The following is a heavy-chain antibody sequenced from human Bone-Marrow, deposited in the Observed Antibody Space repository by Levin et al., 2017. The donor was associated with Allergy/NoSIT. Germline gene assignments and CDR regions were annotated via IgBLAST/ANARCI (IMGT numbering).Heavy chain of an antibody. V-gene: IGHV3-9*01. CDR3: AKEGRVVIHPVVHYGLDV. D-gene: IGHD3-3*01. Sequence: PGGSLRLSCGVSGFNVGGHVMHWVRQAPGKGLEWVSSIDRENDKIAYADSVKGRFIISRDNAKNSLYLQMNSLRPEDTALYHCAKEGRVVIHPVVHYGLDVWGQGTAVTVSS. J-gene: IGHJ6*02. CDR1: GFNVGGHV. CDR2: IDRENDKI.